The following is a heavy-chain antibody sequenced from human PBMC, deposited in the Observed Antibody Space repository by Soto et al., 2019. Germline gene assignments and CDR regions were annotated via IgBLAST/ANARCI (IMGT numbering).Heavy chain of an antibody. D-gene: IGHD3-3*01. V-gene: IGHV1-18*01. CDR1: GYTFTSYG. CDR2: LSAYNGNT. Sequence: QVQLVQSGAEVKKPGASVKVSCKASGYTFTSYGISWVRQAPGQGLEWMGWLSAYNGNTNYAQKLQGRVTMTTDTSTSTAYMELRSLRSDDTAVYYCARDDQREDFWSGYYREYDYWGQGTLVTVSS. CDR3: ARDDQREDFWSGYYREYDY. J-gene: IGHJ4*02.